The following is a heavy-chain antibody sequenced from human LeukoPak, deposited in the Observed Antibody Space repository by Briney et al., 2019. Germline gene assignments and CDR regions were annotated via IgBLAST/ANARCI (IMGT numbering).Heavy chain of an antibody. CDR1: GFTFSDYY. J-gene: IGHJ4*02. V-gene: IGHV3-11*01. CDR3: ARGGLQSIAVADAVGY. CDR2: ISSSGSTI. Sequence: GGSLRLSCAASGFTFSDYYMSWIRQAPGKGLEWVSYISSSGSTIYYADSVKGRFTISRDNAKNSLNLQMNSLRAEDTAVYYCARGGLQSIAVADAVGYWGQGTLVTVSS. D-gene: IGHD6-19*01.